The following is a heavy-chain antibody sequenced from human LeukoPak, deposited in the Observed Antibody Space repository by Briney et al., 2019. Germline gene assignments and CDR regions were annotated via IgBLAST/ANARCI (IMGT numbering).Heavy chain of an antibody. CDR1: GGSISSGDNS. CDR2: IYYSGST. V-gene: IGHV4-30-4*01. Sequence: SETLSLTCTVSGGSISSGDNSWTWIRQPPGKGLEWIGYIYYSGSTYYNPSLKSRVTISVDTSKNQFSLKLNSVTAADTAVYYCAREPYGDPIDDWGQGTLVTVSS. CDR3: AREPYGDPIDD. D-gene: IGHD4-17*01. J-gene: IGHJ4*02.